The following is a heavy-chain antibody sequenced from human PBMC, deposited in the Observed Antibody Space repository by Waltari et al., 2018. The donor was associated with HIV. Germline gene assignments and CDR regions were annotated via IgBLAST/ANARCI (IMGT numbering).Heavy chain of an antibody. D-gene: IGHD2-21*02. CDR2: IYYTGHT. V-gene: IGHV4-59*01. J-gene: IGHJ5*02. Sequence: QVQLQESGPGLVKPSETLSLTCTVSGGAITSYFGTWIRQPPGTGLEWIGYIYYTGHTDYNPSLKSRVTMSVDASKNQFSRYLNAVTAADTAVYFCARGRQSDWAGELDPWGQGILVTISS. CDR3: ARGRQSDWAGELDP. CDR1: GGAITSYF.